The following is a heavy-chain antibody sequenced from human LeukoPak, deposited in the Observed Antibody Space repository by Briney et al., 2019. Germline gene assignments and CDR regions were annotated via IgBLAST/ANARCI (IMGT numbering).Heavy chain of an antibody. CDR3: ARGGEQLVPDLGFGY. CDR2: IYYSGST. V-gene: IGHV4-59*01. Sequence: SETLSLTCTVSGSSISSYYWSWIRQPPGKGLEWIGYIYYSGSTNYNPSLKSRVTISVDTSKNQFSLKLSSVTAADTAVYYCARGGEQLVPDLGFGYWGQGALVTVSS. D-gene: IGHD6-6*01. CDR1: GSSISSYY. J-gene: IGHJ4*02.